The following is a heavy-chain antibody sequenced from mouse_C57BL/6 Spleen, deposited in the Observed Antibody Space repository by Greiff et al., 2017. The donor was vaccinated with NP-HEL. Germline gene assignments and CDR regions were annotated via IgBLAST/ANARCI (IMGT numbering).Heavy chain of an antibody. CDR2: IDPSDSET. V-gene: IGHV1-52*01. CDR3: ASRGGTTYYFDY. CDR1: GYTFTSYW. D-gene: IGHD2-12*01. J-gene: IGHJ2*01. Sequence: QVQLQQPGAELVRPGSSVKLSCKASGYTFTSYWMHWVKQRPIQGLEWIGNIDPSDSETHYNQKFKDKATLTVDKSSSTAYMQLSSVASEDSAVYYGASRGGTTYYFDYWGQGTTLTVSS.